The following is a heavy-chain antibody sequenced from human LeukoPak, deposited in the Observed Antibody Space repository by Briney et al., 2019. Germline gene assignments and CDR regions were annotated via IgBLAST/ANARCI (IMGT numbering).Heavy chain of an antibody. V-gene: IGHV4-61*02. CDR2: IYTSGST. CDR1: GGSISSGSYY. J-gene: IGHJ4*02. CDR3: ARGYCSGGSCYPIDY. D-gene: IGHD2-15*01. Sequence: SETLSLTCTVSGGSISSGSYYWSWIRQPAGKGLEWIGRIYTSGSTNYNPSLKSRVTISVDTSKNQFSLKLSSVTAADTAAYYCARGYCSGGSCYPIDYWGQGTLVTVSS.